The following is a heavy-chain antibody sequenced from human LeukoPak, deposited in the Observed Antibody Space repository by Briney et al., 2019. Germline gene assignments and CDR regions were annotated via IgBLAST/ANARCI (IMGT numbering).Heavy chain of an antibody. D-gene: IGHD3-10*01. V-gene: IGHV1-2*02. CDR1: GYTFTGYY. J-gene: IGHJ6*02. CDR3: ARSGREGAMDV. Sequence: ASVKVSCQASGYTFTGYYMHWVRQAPGQGLEWMGWVNANSGATKYEENFQGRVTMTRDTSITTAYMELSRLTSDDTAVYYCARSGREGAMDVWGQGTTVTVSS. CDR2: VNANSGAT.